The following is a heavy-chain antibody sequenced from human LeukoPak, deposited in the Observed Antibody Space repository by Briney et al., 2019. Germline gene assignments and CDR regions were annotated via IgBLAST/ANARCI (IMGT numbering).Heavy chain of an antibody. D-gene: IGHD3-22*01. Sequence: GGSLRLSCAASRFIFSNNIMNWVSQAPGKGLEWVSVISADGGDIYYADSVNGRFTISRDNSKNTLHLQMDSLGAEDTAVYYCAKDPPHSDRSIYSDNSWGQGTLVTVSS. CDR2: ISADGGDI. CDR3: AKDPPHSDRSIYSDNS. J-gene: IGHJ4*02. V-gene: IGHV3-23*01. CDR1: RFIFSNNI.